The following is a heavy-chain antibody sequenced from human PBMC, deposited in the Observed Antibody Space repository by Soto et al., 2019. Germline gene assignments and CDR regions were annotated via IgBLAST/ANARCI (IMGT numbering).Heavy chain of an antibody. CDR1: GFTFSNHG. CDR2: IWYDGTNR. J-gene: IGHJ4*02. CDR3: ARESSSGRRDRIDY. Sequence: RGGSLRLSCAASGFTFSNHGMHWVRQAPGKGLEWVTVIWYDGTNRFYADSVKGRFTISRDISENTVFLQMNSLRAEDTAVYYCARESSSGRRDRIDYWGQGTLVTVSS. D-gene: IGHD6-19*01. V-gene: IGHV3-33*01.